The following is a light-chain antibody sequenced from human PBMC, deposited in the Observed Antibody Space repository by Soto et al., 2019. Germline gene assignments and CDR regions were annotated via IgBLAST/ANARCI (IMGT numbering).Light chain of an antibody. CDR1: QSVSSSY. Sequence: EIVLTQSPGTLSLSPGERATLSCRASQSVSSSYLAWYQQKPGQAPRLLIYGASSRATGIPDRFSGSGSGTDFTLSISRLEPEDVAVYYCQQDGSSHLVTFGQGTRLEIK. V-gene: IGKV3-20*01. J-gene: IGKJ5*01. CDR2: GAS. CDR3: QQDGSSHLVT.